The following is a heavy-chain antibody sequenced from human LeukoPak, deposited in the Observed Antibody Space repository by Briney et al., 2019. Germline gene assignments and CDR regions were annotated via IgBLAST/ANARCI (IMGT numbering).Heavy chain of an antibody. D-gene: IGHD5-18*01. CDR3: ASGGIQLWLASL. J-gene: IGHJ4*02. V-gene: IGHV3-7*03. CDR2: IKKDGSET. CDR1: GFTFSTSW. Sequence: GGSLRLSCAASGFTFSTSWMSWVRQVPGKGLEWVANIKKDGSETYYVDSVKGRFTISRDNAKNSLYLQMNSLRAEDTAVYYCASGGIQLWLASLWGQGTLVTVSS.